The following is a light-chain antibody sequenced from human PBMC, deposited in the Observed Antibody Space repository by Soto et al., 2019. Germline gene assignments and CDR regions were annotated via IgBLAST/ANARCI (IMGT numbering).Light chain of an antibody. J-gene: IGKJ1*01. CDR3: QQYGRSPTT. Sequence: EIQMTQSPSSLSASVGDRVTITCRASQSISSYLNWYQQKPGKAPKLLIYAASSLQSGVPSRFSGSGSGTDFTLTISRLEPEDFAVYHCQQYGRSPTTFGQGTKVAIK. V-gene: IGKV1-39*01. CDR2: AAS. CDR1: QSISSY.